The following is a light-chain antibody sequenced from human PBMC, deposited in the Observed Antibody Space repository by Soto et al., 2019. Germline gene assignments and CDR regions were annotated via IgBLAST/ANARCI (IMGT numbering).Light chain of an antibody. CDR1: SSDVGAYNY. Sequence: QSVLTQPPSASGSPGQSVTISCTGTSSDVGAYNYVSWYQQHPGKAPKLMIYEVSKRPSGVPDRFSGSKSGNTASLTVSGLQAEDEADYYCTSHAGTINFPYIFGTGTKVTVL. V-gene: IGLV2-8*01. J-gene: IGLJ1*01. CDR2: EVS. CDR3: TSHAGTINFPYI.